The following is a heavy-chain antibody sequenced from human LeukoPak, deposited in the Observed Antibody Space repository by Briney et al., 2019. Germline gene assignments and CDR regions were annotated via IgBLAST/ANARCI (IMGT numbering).Heavy chain of an antibody. CDR1: GFTFSSYA. CDR3: AKDGKYYYDSSGYYHY. D-gene: IGHD3-22*01. Sequence: GGSLRLSCAASGFTFSSYAMSWVRQAPGKGLEWVSAISGSGGSTYYADSVKGRFTISRDNSKNTLYLQMNSLRAEDTAVYYCAKDGKYYYDSSGYYHYWGQGTLVTVSS. CDR2: ISGSGGST. J-gene: IGHJ4*02. V-gene: IGHV3-23*01.